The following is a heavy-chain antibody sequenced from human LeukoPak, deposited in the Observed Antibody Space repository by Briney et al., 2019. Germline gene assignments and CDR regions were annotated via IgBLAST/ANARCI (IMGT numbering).Heavy chain of an antibody. CDR1: GFTFSSYG. V-gene: IGHV3-30*02. CDR3: AKETLAIFGVVIDY. J-gene: IGHJ4*02. D-gene: IGHD3-3*01. Sequence: GGSLRLSCAASGFTFSSYGMHWVRQAPGKGLEWVAVIWYDGSNKYYADSVKGRFTISRDNSKNTLYLQMNSLRAEDTAVYYCAKETLAIFGVVIDYWGQGTLVTVSS. CDR2: IWYDGSNK.